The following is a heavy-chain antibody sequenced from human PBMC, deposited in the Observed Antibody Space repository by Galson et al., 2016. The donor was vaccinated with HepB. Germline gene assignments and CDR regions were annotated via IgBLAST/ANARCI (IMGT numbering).Heavy chain of an antibody. D-gene: IGHD6-6*01. CDR3: ARSLGWYFDV. CDR2: VSHSSTYV. V-gene: IGHV3-21*01. CDR1: GFTSDNYT. J-gene: IGHJ2*01. Sequence: SLRLSCAASGFTSDNYTMNWLRQAPGKGLEWVSSVSHSSTYVYYADSVQGRFTISRDNAKNSLYLEMNNLRVEDTAVFYCARSLGWYFDVWGRGTLVAVSS.